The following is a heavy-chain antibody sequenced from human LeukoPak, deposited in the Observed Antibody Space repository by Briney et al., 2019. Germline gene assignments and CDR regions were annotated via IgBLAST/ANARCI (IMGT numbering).Heavy chain of an antibody. CDR3: ARVKLRGIGGLLDYGMDV. V-gene: IGHV4-38-2*01. CDR1: GYSIDTGYY. Sequence: SETLSLTCAVSGYSIDTGYYWGWIRQPPGKGLEWIGNIYHTGNTYHNPSLKSRVTMSVDTSKNQFFLNLRSVTATDTATYYCARVKLRGIGGLLDYGMDVWGPGPRSSSP. CDR2: IYHTGNT. D-gene: IGHD3-16*01. J-gene: IGHJ6*02.